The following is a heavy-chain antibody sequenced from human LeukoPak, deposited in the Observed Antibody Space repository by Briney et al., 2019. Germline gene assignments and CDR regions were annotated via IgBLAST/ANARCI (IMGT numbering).Heavy chain of an antibody. Sequence: ASVKVSCKASGYTFTDYYMHWVRQAPGQGLEWVGWINPNSGGTNYAQKFQGRVTMTRDTSISTAHMELSRLRSDDTAVYYCATYYYDSSGYYSFDYWGQGTLVTVSS. CDR2: INPNSGGT. D-gene: IGHD3-22*01. V-gene: IGHV1-2*02. CDR1: GYTFTDYY. CDR3: ATYYYDSSGYYSFDY. J-gene: IGHJ4*02.